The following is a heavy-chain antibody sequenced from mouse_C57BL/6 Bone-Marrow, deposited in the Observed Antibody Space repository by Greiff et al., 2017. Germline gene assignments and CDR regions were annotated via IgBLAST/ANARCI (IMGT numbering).Heavy chain of an antibody. CDR3: TRHRYYGSSYAMDY. D-gene: IGHD1-1*01. J-gene: IGHJ4*01. CDR2: IYPGNSDT. CDR1: GYTFTSYW. Sequence: SGTVLARPGASVKMSCKTSGYTFTSYWMHWVKQRPGQGLAWIGAIYPGNSDTSYNQKFKGKAKLTAVTSASTAYMELSSLTNEDSAVYYCTRHRYYGSSYAMDYWGQGTSVTVSS. V-gene: IGHV1-5*01.